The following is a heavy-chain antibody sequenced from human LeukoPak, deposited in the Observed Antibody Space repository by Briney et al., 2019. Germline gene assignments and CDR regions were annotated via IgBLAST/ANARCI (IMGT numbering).Heavy chain of an antibody. CDR3: ARDGISTTVTSTEHYFDY. D-gene: IGHD4-11*01. V-gene: IGHV3-30*04. Sequence: PGRSLRLSCAASGFSFSNYAMHWVRQAPGKGLEWVAVISYDGSNKYYADSVKGRFTISRDNSKNTLYLQMNSLRAEDTAVYYCARDGISTTVTSTEHYFDYWGQGTLVTVSS. CDR2: ISYDGSNK. J-gene: IGHJ4*02. CDR1: GFSFSNYA.